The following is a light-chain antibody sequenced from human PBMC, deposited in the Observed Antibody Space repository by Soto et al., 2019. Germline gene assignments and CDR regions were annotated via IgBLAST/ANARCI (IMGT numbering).Light chain of an antibody. CDR2: AIS. CDR1: QSIITY. J-gene: IGKJ1*01. V-gene: IGKV1-39*01. CDR3: QQSYSTPPWT. Sequence: DIRMTQSPSSLPASVGDRVTITCRTSQSIITYLNWYQQKPGKAPKLLINAISTLQSGVPSRFSGSGSGTDFTLTISSLQPEDFATYYCQQSYSTPPWTFGQGTKVEIK.